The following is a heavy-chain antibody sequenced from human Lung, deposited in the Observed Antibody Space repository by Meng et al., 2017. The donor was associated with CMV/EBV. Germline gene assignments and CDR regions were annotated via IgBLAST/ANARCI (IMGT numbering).Heavy chain of an antibody. V-gene: IGHV1-2*02. CDR2: INPNSGDT. CDR1: GYTFSGYY. J-gene: IGHJ6*02. Sequence: ASVKVSCKASGYTFSGYYMHWVRQAPGQGLEWMGWINPNSGDTNYPQKFQGRVTMTMDTSISTAHMELSRLRSDDTAMYYCARGPIIMIEVAPYGMDVWGQRXTVTVSS. D-gene: IGHD3-22*01. CDR3: ARGPIIMIEVAPYGMDV.